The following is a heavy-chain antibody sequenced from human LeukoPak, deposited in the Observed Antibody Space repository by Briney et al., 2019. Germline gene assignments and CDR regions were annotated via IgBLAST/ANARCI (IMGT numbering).Heavy chain of an antibody. CDR3: ARTSKGPKLRFRGGNWFDP. CDR1: GGSISSGGYY. J-gene: IGHJ5*02. Sequence: SETLSLTCTVSGGSISSGGYYWSWIRQPPGKGLEWIGYIYHSGSTYYNPSLKSRVTISVDRSKNQFSLKLSSVTAADTAVYYCARTSKGPKLRFRGGNWFDPWGQGTLVTVSS. CDR2: IYHSGST. D-gene: IGHD3-3*01. V-gene: IGHV4-30-2*01.